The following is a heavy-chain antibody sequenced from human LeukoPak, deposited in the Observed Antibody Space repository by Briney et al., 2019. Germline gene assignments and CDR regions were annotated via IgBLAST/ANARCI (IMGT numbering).Heavy chain of an antibody. CDR3: AREHRPTVTIWYYNWFDP. Sequence: SETLSLTCTGSGYSISSGYYWGWSRQPPGEGLEWIGSIYHSGSTYYNPSLKSRVTISVDTSKNQFSLKLSSVTAAATALYYCAREHRPTVTIWYYNWFDPWGQGTLVTVSS. V-gene: IGHV4-38-2*02. CDR2: IYHSGST. CDR1: GYSISSGYY. J-gene: IGHJ5*02. D-gene: IGHD4-11*01.